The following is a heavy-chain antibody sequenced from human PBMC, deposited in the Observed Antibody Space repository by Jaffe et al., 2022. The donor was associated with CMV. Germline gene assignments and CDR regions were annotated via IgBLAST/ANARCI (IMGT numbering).Heavy chain of an antibody. D-gene: IGHD2-21*02. J-gene: IGHJ6*03. V-gene: IGHV3-7*03. CDR3: ARERLYDYYYYMDV. CDR1: GLSFSNYW. CDR2: INQDGSEK. Sequence: EVQLVESGGGLVQPGGSLRLSCTASGLSFSNYWMTWVRQAPGKGLEWVANINQDGSEKYYVDSVKGRFTISRDNAKDSLYLQMNSLRAEDTAVYYCARERLYDYYYYMDVWGKGTTVTVSS.